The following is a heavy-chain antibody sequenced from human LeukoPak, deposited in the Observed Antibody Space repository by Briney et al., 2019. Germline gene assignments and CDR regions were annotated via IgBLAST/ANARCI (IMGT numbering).Heavy chain of an antibody. J-gene: IGHJ4*02. CDR1: GYSISSGYY. CDR2: IYHSGST. Sequence: PSETLSLTCTVSGYSISSGYYWGWIRQPPGKGLGWIGSIYHSGSTYYNPSLKSRVTMSVDTSKNQFSLKLSSVTAADTAVYYCARAIYCSSSTCSLGYFDNWGQGTLVTVSS. CDR3: ARAIYCSSSTCSLGYFDN. V-gene: IGHV4-38-2*02. D-gene: IGHD2-2*01.